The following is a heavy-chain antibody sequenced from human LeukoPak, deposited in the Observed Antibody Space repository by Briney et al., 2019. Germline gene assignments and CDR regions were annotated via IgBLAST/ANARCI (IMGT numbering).Heavy chain of an antibody. Sequence: PSETLSLTCTVSGGSFNSTNYYCGWIRQSPGKRLEWIGSINYSGTTYYNPSLKSRVTISVDTSRNHFSLNLSSVPAADTAVYYCARLHRDYADTYYFDYWGQGTLVIVSS. J-gene: IGHJ4*02. CDR2: INYSGTT. V-gene: IGHV4-39*01. D-gene: IGHD4-17*01. CDR3: ARLHRDYADTYYFDY. CDR1: GGSFNSTNYY.